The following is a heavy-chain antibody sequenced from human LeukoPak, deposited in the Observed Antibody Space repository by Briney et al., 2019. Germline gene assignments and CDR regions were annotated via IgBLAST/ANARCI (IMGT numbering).Heavy chain of an antibody. D-gene: IGHD2-2*01. V-gene: IGHV3-11*06. CDR2: ISGSGSYT. CDR3: ATETRYCTSTSCSYYYGMDV. J-gene: IGHJ6*04. Sequence: GGSLRLSCAASGFTFSDYYMTWIRQAPGKGLEWVSYISGSGSYTNYADSVKGRFTISRDNAKNSLFLQMNSLRAEDTAVYYRATETRYCTSTSCSYYYGMDVWGKGTTVTVSS. CDR1: GFTFSDYY.